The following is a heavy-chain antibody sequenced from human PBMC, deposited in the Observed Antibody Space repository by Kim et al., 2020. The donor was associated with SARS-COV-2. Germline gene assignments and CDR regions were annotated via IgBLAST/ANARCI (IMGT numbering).Heavy chain of an antibody. CDR3: AKGTTSTTYSATDY. J-gene: IGHJ4*02. CDR2: ISSCGITT. D-gene: IGHD2-2*01. V-gene: IGHV3-23*01. CDR1: GFTFSNYA. Sequence: GGSLRLSCAASGFTFSNYAMSWVRQAPGRGLEWVSTISSCGITTYYADSVKGRFTISRENSKNTLSLQMNSLRAEDTAVYYCAKGTTSTTYSATDYWGQGTLVTVSS.